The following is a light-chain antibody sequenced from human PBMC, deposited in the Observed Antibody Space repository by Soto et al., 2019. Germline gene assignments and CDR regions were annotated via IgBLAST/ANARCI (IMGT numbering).Light chain of an antibody. CDR2: EVN. Sequence: QSVLTQPPSASGSPGQSVTISCTGTSSDVGGYNSVSWYQQHPGKAPKLMIYEVNKRPSGVPDRFSGSNSGNTASLTVSGLQAEDEADYYCNSHAGSNNLWVFGGGTKVTVL. CDR1: SSDVGGYNS. V-gene: IGLV2-8*01. CDR3: NSHAGSNNLWV. J-gene: IGLJ3*02.